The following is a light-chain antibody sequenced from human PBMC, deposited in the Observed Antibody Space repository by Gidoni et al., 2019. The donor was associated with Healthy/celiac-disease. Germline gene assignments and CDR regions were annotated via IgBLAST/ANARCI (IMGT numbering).Light chain of an antibody. CDR2: KAS. CDR1: QSISSW. J-gene: IGKJ1*01. CDR3: QQYNTHWA. Sequence: DIQMTQSTSTLSASVGDRVTITCRASQSISSWLAWYQQKPGKAPKLLIYKASSLESGVPSRFSGSGSGTEFTLTISSLQPDDFATYYCQQYNTHWAFGQGTKVEIK. V-gene: IGKV1-5*03.